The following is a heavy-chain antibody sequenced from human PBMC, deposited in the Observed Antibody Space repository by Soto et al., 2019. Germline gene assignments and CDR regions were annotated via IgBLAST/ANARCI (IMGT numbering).Heavy chain of an antibody. V-gene: IGHV3-30-3*01. CDR2: ISYDGSNK. Sequence: HPGGSLRLSCAASGFTFSSYAMHWVRQAPGKGLEWVAVISYDGSNKYYADSVKGRFTISRDNSKNTLYLQMNSLRAEDTAVYYCARVVVGAIYYYYGMDVWGQGTLVTVSS. D-gene: IGHD1-26*01. CDR3: ARVVVGAIYYYYGMDV. CDR1: GFTFSSYA. J-gene: IGHJ6*02.